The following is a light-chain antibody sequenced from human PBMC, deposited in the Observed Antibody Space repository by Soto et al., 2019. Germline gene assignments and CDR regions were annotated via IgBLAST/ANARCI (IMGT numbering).Light chain of an antibody. J-gene: IGLJ1*01. CDR2: DVS. Sequence: QSALTQPRSVPGSPGQSVTISCTGTSSDVGGYNYVSWYQQHPGKAPKVMIYDVSERPSGVPDRFSGSKSGNTASLTISGLHAEVEADYYCCSYAGSPRYVFGTGTKLTVL. V-gene: IGLV2-11*01. CDR1: SSDVGGYNY. CDR3: CSYAGSPRYV.